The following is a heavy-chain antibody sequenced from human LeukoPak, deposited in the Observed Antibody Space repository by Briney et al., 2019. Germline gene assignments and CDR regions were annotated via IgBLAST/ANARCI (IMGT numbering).Heavy chain of an antibody. CDR3: ARARDYYDSSGYYNY. CDR1: GGSFSGYY. V-gene: IGHV4-34*01. D-gene: IGHD3-22*01. J-gene: IGHJ4*02. CDR2: INHSGST. Sequence: SETLSLTCAVYGGSFSGYYWSWIRQPPGKGLEWIREINHSGSTNYNPSLKSRVTISVDTSKSQFSLKLSSVTAADTAVYYCARARDYYDSSGYYNYWGQGTLVTVSS.